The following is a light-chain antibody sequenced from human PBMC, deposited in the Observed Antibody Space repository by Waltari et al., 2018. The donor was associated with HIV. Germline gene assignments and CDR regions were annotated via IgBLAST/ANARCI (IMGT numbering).Light chain of an antibody. Sequence: QSVLTQPPSASGTPGQRVTIPCSGSSSNIGSNTVNWYQQLPGTAPKLLIYSNNQRPSGVPDRFSGSQSGTSASLAISGLQSEDEADYYCAAWDDSLNGHVVFGGGTKLTVL. CDR1: SSNIGSNT. V-gene: IGLV1-44*01. CDR2: SNN. J-gene: IGLJ2*01. CDR3: AAWDDSLNGHVV.